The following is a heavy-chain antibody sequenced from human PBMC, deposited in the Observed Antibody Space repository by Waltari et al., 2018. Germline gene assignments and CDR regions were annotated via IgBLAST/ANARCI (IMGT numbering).Heavy chain of an antibody. CDR2: SYYRGST. V-gene: IGHV4-39*01. CDR3: ARQLGSRRFGGY. D-gene: IGHD3-10*01. CDR1: GGSISSSSYY. Sequence: QLQLQESGPGLVKPSETLSLTCTVSGGSISSSSYYWGWIRQPPGRGLEWIGSSYYRGSTYTNPSIKSRVTISVDSSKNQFSLKLSSVTAADTAVYYCARQLGSRRFGGYWGQGTLVTVSS. J-gene: IGHJ4*02.